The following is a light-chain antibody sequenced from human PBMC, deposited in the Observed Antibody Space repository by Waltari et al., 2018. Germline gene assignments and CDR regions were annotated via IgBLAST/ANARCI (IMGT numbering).Light chain of an antibody. J-gene: IGKJ2*01. CDR2: AAP. Sequence: DIQMTQSPSSLSASVGDRVTITCRASQNIKNYLNWYQQKPGKAPKLLIYAAPNLQSGVPSRFSGSGSGTDLTLTISSLQPEDFATYYCQQSYSTLVTFGQGTKLEIK. CDR1: QNIKNY. V-gene: IGKV1-39*01. CDR3: QQSYSTLVT.